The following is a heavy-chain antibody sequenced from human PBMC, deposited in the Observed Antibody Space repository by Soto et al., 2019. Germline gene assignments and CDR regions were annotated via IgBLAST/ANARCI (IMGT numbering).Heavy chain of an antibody. D-gene: IGHD4-17*01. V-gene: IGHV4-31*03. Sequence: SETLSLTCTVSGGSISSGGYYWSWIRQHPGKGLEWIGYIYYSGSTYYNPSLKSRVTISVDTSKNQFSLKLSSVTAADTAVYYCARASYGDYHFDYWGQGTLVTVSS. CDR3: ARASYGDYHFDY. CDR2: IYYSGST. CDR1: GGSISSGGYY. J-gene: IGHJ4*02.